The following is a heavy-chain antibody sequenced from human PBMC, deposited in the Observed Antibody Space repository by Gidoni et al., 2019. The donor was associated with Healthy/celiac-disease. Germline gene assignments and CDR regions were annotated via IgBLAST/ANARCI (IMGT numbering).Heavy chain of an antibody. CDR3: ASLVGASPLDY. CDR1: GFTFSSYA. V-gene: IGHV3-30-3*01. J-gene: IGHJ4*02. Sequence: VPLVESGGGVVQPGRFLRLSCAAYGFTFSSYAMHWVRQAPGKGLEWVAVISYDGSNKYYADSVKGRFTISRDNSKNTLYMQMNSLRAEDTAVYYCASLVGASPLDYWGQGTLVTVSS. D-gene: IGHD1-26*01. CDR2: ISYDGSNK.